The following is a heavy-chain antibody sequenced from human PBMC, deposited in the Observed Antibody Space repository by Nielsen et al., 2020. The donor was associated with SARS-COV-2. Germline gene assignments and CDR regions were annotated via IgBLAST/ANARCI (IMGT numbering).Heavy chain of an antibody. CDR2: ISSSSVYI. CDR1: GFTFSDYG. D-gene: IGHD6-19*01. J-gene: IGHJ6*02. CDR3: ARDPAVASEGYQYYYGMDV. Sequence: GGSLRLSCAASGFTFSDYGMNWVRQAPGKGLEWVSSISSSSVYIYYSDSVKGRFAISRDNAKNSLYLQMNSLRAEDTAVYYCARDPAVASEGYQYYYGMDVWGQGTTVTVSS. V-gene: IGHV3-21*01.